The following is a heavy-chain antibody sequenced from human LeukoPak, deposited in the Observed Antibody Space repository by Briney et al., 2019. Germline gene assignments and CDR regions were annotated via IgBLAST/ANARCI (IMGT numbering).Heavy chain of an antibody. V-gene: IGHV3-48*03. CDR1: GFTLSSYE. D-gene: IGHD6-13*01. CDR2: ISRTGNSI. Sequence: GGSLRLSCAASGFTLSSYEMNWVRLAPGKGLEWISYISRTGNSIYYADSVKGRFTISRDSAKNSLYLQMNSLRAEDTAVYYCAKGPYSSNWYVDYWGQGTLVTVAS. J-gene: IGHJ4*02. CDR3: AKGPYSSNWYVDY.